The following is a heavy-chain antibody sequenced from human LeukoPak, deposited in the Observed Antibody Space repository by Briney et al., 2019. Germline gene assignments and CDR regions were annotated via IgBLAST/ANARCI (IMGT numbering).Heavy chain of an antibody. CDR2: INHSGST. J-gene: IGHJ4*02. V-gene: IGHV4-34*01. Sequence: SETLSLTRAVYGGSFSGYYWSWIRQPPGKGLEWIGEINHSGSTNYNPSLKSRVTISVDTSKNQFSLKLSSVTAADTAVYYCARRGHYYGGGFDYWGQGTLVTVSS. CDR1: GGSFSGYY. CDR3: ARRGHYYGGGFDY. D-gene: IGHD3-10*01.